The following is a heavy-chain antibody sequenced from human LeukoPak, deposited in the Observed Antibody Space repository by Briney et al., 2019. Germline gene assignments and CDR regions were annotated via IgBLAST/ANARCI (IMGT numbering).Heavy chain of an antibody. Sequence: GESLKISCKGSGYSFTSYWIGWVRQMPGKGLEWMGIIYPGDSDTRYSPSFQGQVTISADKSISTAYLQWSSLKASDTAMNYCARQGIAAAGPAPYAFDIWGQGTMVTVSS. V-gene: IGHV5-51*01. J-gene: IGHJ3*02. D-gene: IGHD6-13*01. CDR2: IYPGDSDT. CDR3: ARQGIAAAGPAPYAFDI. CDR1: GYSFTSYW.